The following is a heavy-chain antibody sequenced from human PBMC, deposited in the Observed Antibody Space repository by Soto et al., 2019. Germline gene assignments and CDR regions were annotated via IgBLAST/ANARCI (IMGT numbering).Heavy chain of an antibody. CDR1: GYSISGGYH. J-gene: IGHJ5*02. Sequence: PSETLSLTCTVSGYSISGGYHWAWIRQPPGKGLEWLGSVQYSGNTYYNPSLKSRLTISVDKSKNQFSLLLSSVTAADTAVYYCARQDRVVAEGRWFDPWGQGTLVTVSS. CDR3: ARQDRVVAEGRWFDP. D-gene: IGHD2-15*01. CDR2: VQYSGNT. V-gene: IGHV4-38-2*02.